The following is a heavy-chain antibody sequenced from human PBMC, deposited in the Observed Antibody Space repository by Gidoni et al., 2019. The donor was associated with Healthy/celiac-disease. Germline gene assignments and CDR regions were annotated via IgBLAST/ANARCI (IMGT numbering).Heavy chain of an antibody. J-gene: IGHJ4*02. CDR3: ARGHFDSSAYYYRINFFDY. V-gene: IGHV1-18*01. Sequence: QAQLVQSGAEVKKPGASVKVSCTASCYTFTSYGISWVRQAPGQGLECMGWISAYNDNTNYAQKLQGRVTMTTDTSTSAAYMELRGLRSDDTAVYYCARGHFDSSAYYYRINFFDYWGQGTLVTVSS. CDR1: CYTFTSYG. CDR2: ISAYNDNT. D-gene: IGHD3-22*01.